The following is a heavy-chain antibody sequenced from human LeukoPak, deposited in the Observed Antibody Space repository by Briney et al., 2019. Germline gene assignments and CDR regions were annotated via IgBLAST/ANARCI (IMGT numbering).Heavy chain of an antibody. CDR1: GFTVSSNY. Sequence: GGSLRLSCAASGFTVSSNYMSWVRQAPGKGLEWVSAISGSGDSTYYGDSVKGRFTISRDNSKNTLYLQMNSLRAEDTAVYYCAKDKGIAAAGTPGYWGQGTLVTVSS. CDR3: AKDKGIAAAGTPGY. CDR2: ISGSGDST. D-gene: IGHD6-13*01. V-gene: IGHV3-23*01. J-gene: IGHJ4*02.